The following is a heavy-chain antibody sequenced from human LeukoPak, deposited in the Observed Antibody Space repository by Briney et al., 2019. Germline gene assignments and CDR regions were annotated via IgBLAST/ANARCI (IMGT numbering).Heavy chain of an antibody. CDR1: GYIFTNFG. Sequence: ASVKVSCKASGYIFTNFGISWVRQARGQGLEWMGWISGYNGNTKYVKKSQGRVTMTTDTSTSTEYMELSSLRSEDTAVYYWATVWGSLGAGARTAFDIWGQGTMVTVSS. CDR3: ATVWGSLGAGARTAFDI. D-gene: IGHD1-26*01. CDR2: ISGYNGNT. J-gene: IGHJ3*02. V-gene: IGHV1-18*01.